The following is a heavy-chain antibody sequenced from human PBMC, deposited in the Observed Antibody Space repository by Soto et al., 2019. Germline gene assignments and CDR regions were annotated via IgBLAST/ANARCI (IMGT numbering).Heavy chain of an antibody. D-gene: IGHD4-17*01. Sequence: PGVSLRLSCAASGFTFSSYAMHWVRQAPGKGLEWVAVISYDGSNKYYADSVKGRFTISRDNSKNTLYLQMNSLRAEDTAVYYCARDEVSDGDYFFDYWGQGTLVTVSS. CDR1: GFTFSSYA. CDR3: ARDEVSDGDYFFDY. V-gene: IGHV3-30-3*01. J-gene: IGHJ4*02. CDR2: ISYDGSNK.